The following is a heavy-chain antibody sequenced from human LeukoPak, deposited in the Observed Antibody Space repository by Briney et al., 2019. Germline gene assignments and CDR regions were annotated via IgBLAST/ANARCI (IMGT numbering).Heavy chain of an antibody. J-gene: IGHJ4*02. CDR2: ISYDGSNK. D-gene: IGHD1-26*01. V-gene: IGHV3-30*18. CDR3: AKNTGNYDGLIDS. CDR1: GFTFSSYG. Sequence: GGSLRLSCAASGFTFSSYGLHWVRQAPGKGLEWVAVISYDGSNKFCADSVKGRVTISRDNSKNTLYLQMNSLRAEDTAMYYCAKNTGNYDGLIDSWGQGTLVTVSS.